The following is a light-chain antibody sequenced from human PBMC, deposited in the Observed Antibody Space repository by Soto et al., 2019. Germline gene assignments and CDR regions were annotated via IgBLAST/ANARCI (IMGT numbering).Light chain of an antibody. Sequence: AIQMTQSPSSLSASVGDRVTITCRASQGIKNDLGWYQQKPGKAPNLLIYAASSLQSGVPSRFSGSGSGTDFTLTISSLQPEDVATYYCQKYNSAPPWTFGQGTKVDIK. CDR2: AAS. V-gene: IGKV1-6*01. CDR3: QKYNSAPPWT. J-gene: IGKJ1*01. CDR1: QGIKND.